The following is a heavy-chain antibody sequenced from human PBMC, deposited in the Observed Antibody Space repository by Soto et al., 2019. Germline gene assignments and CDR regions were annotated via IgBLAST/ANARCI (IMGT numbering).Heavy chain of an antibody. CDR2: NSSSSITI. J-gene: IGHJ6*02. V-gene: IGHV3-48*02. D-gene: IGHD6-6*01. Sequence: PGGSLRLSCAASGFTFSSYSMNWVRQAPGKGLEWVSYNSSSSITIYYADSVKGRFTISRDNAKNSLYLQMNSLRDEDTAVYYCARPEYSSSSYGMDVWGQGTTVTVSS. CDR1: GFTFSSYS. CDR3: ARPEYSSSSYGMDV.